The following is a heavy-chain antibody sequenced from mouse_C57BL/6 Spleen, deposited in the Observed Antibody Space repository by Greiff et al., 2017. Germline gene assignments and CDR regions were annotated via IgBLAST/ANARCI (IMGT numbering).Heavy chain of an antibody. CDR1: GYAFSSSW. Sequence: QVQLQQSGPELVKPGASVKISCKASGYAFSSSWMNWVKQRPGKGLEWIGRIYPGDGDTNYNGKFKGKATLTADKSSSTAYMQLSSLTSEDSAVYYCGRYPYYYAMDYWGQGTSVTVSS. V-gene: IGHV1-82*01. CDR2: IYPGDGDT. CDR3: GRYPYYYAMDY. J-gene: IGHJ4*01.